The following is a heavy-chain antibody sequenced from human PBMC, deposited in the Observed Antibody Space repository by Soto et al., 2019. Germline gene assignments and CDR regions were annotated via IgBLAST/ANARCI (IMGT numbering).Heavy chain of an antibody. D-gene: IGHD3-3*01. CDR3: AREGGGGATYYDFWSGRIAACSEFDP. CDR2: INPNSGGT. V-gene: IGHV1-2*02. J-gene: IGHJ5*02. Sequence: QVQLVQSGTEVKKPGASVKVSCKASGYTFTGYYMHWVRQAPGQGLEWMGWINPNSGGTNYAQKFQGRVTMTRDTSISTAYMELSRLRSDDTAVYYCAREGGGGATYYDFWSGRIAACSEFDPWGQGTLVTVSS. CDR1: GYTFTGYY.